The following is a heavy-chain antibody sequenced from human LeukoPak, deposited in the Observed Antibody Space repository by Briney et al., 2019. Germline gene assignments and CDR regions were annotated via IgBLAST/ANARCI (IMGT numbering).Heavy chain of an antibody. CDR1: GFTFSSYA. CDR2: ISYDGSNK. V-gene: IGHV3-30-3*01. CDR3: ARDAGEWLFDY. D-gene: IGHD3-3*01. J-gene: IGHJ4*02. Sequence: GESLRLSCAASGFTFSSYAMHWVRQAPGKGLEWVAVISYDGSNKYYADSVKGRFTISRDNSKNTLYLQMNSLRAEDMAVYYCARDAGEWLFDYWGQGTLVTVSS.